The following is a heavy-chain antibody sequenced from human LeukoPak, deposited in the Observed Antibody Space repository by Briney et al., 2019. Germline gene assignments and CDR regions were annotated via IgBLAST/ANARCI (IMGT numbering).Heavy chain of an antibody. D-gene: IGHD5-24*01. V-gene: IGHV4-39*02. CDR1: GGSISSSSYY. CDR2: IYYSGST. Sequence: SETLSLTCTVSGGSISSSSYYWGWIRQPPGKGLEGIGSIYYSGSTYYNPSLKSRVTISVDTSKNQFSLKLSSVTAADTAVYYCAGEMATISYYYGMDVWGQGTTVTVSS. J-gene: IGHJ6*02. CDR3: AGEMATISYYYGMDV.